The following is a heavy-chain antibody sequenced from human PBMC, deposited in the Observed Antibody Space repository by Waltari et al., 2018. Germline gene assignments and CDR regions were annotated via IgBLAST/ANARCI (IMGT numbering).Heavy chain of an antibody. J-gene: IGHJ4*02. D-gene: IGHD3-22*01. CDR2: INPNSGGT. CDR3: ARALQGYYDSSGYSY. CDR1: GYTFTGYY. V-gene: IGHV1-2*02. Sequence: QLQLVQSGAEVTKPEASVKVSCKPSGYTFTGYYMHWLRQAPGQGLEWMGWINPNSGGTNYAQKFQGRVTMTRDTSISTDYMELSRLRSEDTAVYYCARALQGYYDSSGYSYWGQGTLVTVSS.